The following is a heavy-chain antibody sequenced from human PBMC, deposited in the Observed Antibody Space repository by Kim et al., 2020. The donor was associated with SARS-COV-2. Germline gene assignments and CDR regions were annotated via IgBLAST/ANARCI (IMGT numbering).Heavy chain of an antibody. CDR2: IWYDGSNK. V-gene: IGHV3-33*06. CDR1: GFTFSSYG. J-gene: IGHJ4*02. Sequence: GGSLRLSCAASGFTFSSYGMHWVRQAPGKGLEWVAVIWYDGSNKYYADSVKGRFTISRDNSKNTLYLQMNSLRAEDTAVYYCAKAGNRGRTTVTKTGYYFDYWGQGTLVTVSS. CDR3: AKAGNRGRTTVTKTGYYFDY. D-gene: IGHD4-17*01.